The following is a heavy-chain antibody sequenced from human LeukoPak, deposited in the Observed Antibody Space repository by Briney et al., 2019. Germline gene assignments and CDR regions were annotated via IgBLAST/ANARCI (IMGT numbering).Heavy chain of an antibody. CDR2: INHSGST. J-gene: IGHJ4*02. D-gene: IGHD2-15*01. Sequence: KASETLSLTCAVYGGSFSGYYWSWIRQPPGKGLEWIGEINHSGSTNYNPSLKSRVTISVDTSKNQFSLKLSSVTAADTAVYNCARAGQVVAATFLDYWGQGTLVTVSS. CDR3: ARAGQVVAATFLDY. CDR1: GGSFSGYY. V-gene: IGHV4-34*01.